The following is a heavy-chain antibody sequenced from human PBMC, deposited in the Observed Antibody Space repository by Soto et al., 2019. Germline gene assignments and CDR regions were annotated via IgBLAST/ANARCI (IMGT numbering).Heavy chain of an antibody. CDR2: MFYSGST. D-gene: IGHD6-13*01. J-gene: IGHJ4*02. V-gene: IGHV4-31*01. CDR1: GASVSSGAYY. CDR3: ERATSSAFDY. Sequence: QVQLQESGPGLVKPSQTLSLTCTVSGASVSSGAYYWSWIRQHPGKGLEWIGYMFYSGSTYYNPSLNSLITISVDTSKNQVSLNLTSVTAADTAVDYCERATSSAFDYWGQGTLVTVSS.